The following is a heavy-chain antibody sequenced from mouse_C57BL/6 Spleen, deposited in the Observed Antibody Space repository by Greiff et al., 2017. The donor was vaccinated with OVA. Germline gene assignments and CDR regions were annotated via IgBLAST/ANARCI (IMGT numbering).Heavy chain of an antibody. J-gene: IGHJ3*01. V-gene: IGHV1-82*01. CDR1: GYAFSSSW. Sequence: QVQLQQSGPELVKPGASVKISCKASGYAFSSSWMNWVKQRPGKGLEWIGRIYPGDGDTNYNGKFKGKATLTADKSSSTAYMQLSSLTSEDSAVYFCARGYDYDGAWFAYWGQGTLVTVSA. CDR3: ARGYDYDGAWFAY. CDR2: IYPGDGDT. D-gene: IGHD2-4*01.